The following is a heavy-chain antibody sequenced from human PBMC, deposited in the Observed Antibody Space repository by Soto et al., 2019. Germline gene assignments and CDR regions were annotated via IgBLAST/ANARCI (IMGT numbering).Heavy chain of an antibody. D-gene: IGHD1-26*01. CDR2: IWYDGSNK. CDR1: GFTFSSYG. V-gene: IGHV3-33*08. Sequence: GGSLRLSCAASGFTFSSYGMHWVRQAPGKGLEWVAVIWYDGSNKYYADSVKGRFTISRDNSKNTLYLQMNSLRAEDTAVYYCARDFSGSYVPHYYMDVWGKGTTVTVSS. J-gene: IGHJ6*03. CDR3: ARDFSGSYVPHYYMDV.